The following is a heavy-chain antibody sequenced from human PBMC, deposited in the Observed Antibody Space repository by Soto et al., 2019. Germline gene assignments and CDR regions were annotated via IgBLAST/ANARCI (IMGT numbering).Heavy chain of an antibody. D-gene: IGHD3-22*01. Sequence: SETLSLPWTVSAASISPQAWSWFRLPLGKGMEWIGYMYNSGSTNYNPSLKSRVTISVDTSKNQFSLRLRSVTAADTAVYYCARRGYYDSSGDLDYWSQGTLSTVS. CDR2: MYNSGST. CDR1: AASISPQA. CDR3: ARRGYYDSSGDLDY. V-gene: IGHV4-59*11. J-gene: IGHJ4*02.